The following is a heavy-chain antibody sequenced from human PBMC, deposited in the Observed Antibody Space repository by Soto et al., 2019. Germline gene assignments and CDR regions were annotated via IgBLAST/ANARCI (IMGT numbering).Heavy chain of an antibody. V-gene: IGHV3-33*01. CDR3: ARDDEYSGNGMDV. CDR1: GFTFSNYG. J-gene: IGHJ6*02. D-gene: IGHD3-10*01. CDR2: ILNDGSNR. Sequence: QVQLVESGGGVVQPGRSLRLSCAASGFTFSNYGMLWVRRAPGKGLEWVAVILNDGSNRYHADSVKDRLTISRDNSKNMLYLQMNSLRAEDTAVYYCARDDEYSGNGMDVWGQGTTVTVS.